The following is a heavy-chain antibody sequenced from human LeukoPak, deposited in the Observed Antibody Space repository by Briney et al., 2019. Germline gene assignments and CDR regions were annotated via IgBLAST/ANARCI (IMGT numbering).Heavy chain of an antibody. D-gene: IGHD6-6*01. J-gene: IGHJ4*02. V-gene: IGHV3-21*01. CDR3: ARTSGESTAALRAPFDY. Sequence: GGSLRLSCAVSGFTFSYSMTWVRQAPGKGLEWVSSISSSSGYKYYADSVKGRFTISRGNAKNSLYLQMDSLRAEDAAVYYCARTSGESTAALRAPFDYWGQGTLATVSS. CDR2: ISSSSGYK. CDR1: GFTFSYS.